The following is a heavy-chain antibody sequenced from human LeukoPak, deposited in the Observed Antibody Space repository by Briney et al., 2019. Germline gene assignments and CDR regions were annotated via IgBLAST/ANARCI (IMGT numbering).Heavy chain of an antibody. J-gene: IGHJ4*02. D-gene: IGHD6-19*01. CDR2: IYPGDSDT. V-gene: IGHV5-51*01. Sequence: GESLKISGKGSGYSFTSYWIGWVRQMPGKGLEWMGIIYPGDSDTRYSPSFQGQVTISADKSISTAYLQWSSLKASDTAMYYCASQGDSSGWSFDYWGQGTLVTVSS. CDR1: GYSFTSYW. CDR3: ASQGDSSGWSFDY.